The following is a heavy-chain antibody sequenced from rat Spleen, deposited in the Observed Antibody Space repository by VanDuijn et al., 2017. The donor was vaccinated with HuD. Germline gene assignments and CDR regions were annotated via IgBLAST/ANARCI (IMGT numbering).Heavy chain of an antibody. J-gene: IGHJ4*01. CDR1: GFSLTSYG. D-gene: IGHD1-3*01. V-gene: IGHV2-15*01. Sequence: QVQLKESGPDLVQPSQTLSLTCTVSGFSLTSYGVSWVRQPPGKGLEWIGTIRSGGGTDYNSTLKSRLSISRDTSKSQVFLKMNSLQTEDTAIYFCTRSPTVAGVMDAWGQGASVTVSS. CDR3: TRSPTVAGVMDA. CDR2: IRSGGGT.